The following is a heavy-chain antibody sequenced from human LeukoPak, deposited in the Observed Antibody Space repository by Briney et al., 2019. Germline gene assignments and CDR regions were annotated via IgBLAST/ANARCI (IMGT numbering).Heavy chain of an antibody. Sequence: SETLSLTCTVSGDSIRSYDWSWIRQSPGKGLEWIGYISYSGSTNCNPSLKSRVTISVDTSKNQFSLNLSSVTAADTAVYFCARLSWPGRGSRFDPWGQGTLVTVSS. J-gene: IGHJ5*02. CDR3: ARLSWPGRGSRFDP. V-gene: IGHV4-59*01. CDR2: ISYSGST. D-gene: IGHD3-10*01. CDR1: GDSIRSYD.